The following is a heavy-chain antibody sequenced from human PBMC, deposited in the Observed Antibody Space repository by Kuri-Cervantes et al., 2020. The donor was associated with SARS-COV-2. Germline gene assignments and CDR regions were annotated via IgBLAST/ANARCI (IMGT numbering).Heavy chain of an antibody. CDR2: ISGRGGST. Sequence: SCAASGITISSDAMSWGRQAPGKGLEWVSAISGRGGSTYYADSVKGRFTISRDNAKNSLYLQMNSLRAEDTAVYYCASSCSSTSCFRPQGKNFDYWGQGTLVTVSS. J-gene: IGHJ4*02. CDR1: GITISSDA. D-gene: IGHD2-2*01. V-gene: IGHV3-23*01. CDR3: ASSCSSTSCFRPQGKNFDY.